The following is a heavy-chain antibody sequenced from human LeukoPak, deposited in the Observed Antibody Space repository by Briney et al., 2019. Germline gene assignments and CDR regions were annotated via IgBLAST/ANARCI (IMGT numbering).Heavy chain of an antibody. CDR3: ARDTNLSTRDAFDI. CDR1: GYTFTSYD. J-gene: IGHJ3*02. D-gene: IGHD1-14*01. Sequence: ASVKVSCKASGYTFTSYDINWVRQAPGQGLEWMGWMNPNSGNTGYAQKFQGRVTMTRNTSISTAYMELSSLRSDDTAVYYCARDTNLSTRDAFDIWGQGTMVTVSS. V-gene: IGHV1-8*01. CDR2: MNPNSGNT.